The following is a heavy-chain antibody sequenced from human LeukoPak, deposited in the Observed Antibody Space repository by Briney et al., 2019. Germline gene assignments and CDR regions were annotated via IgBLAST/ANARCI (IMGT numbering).Heavy chain of an antibody. CDR3: AKDPLPYYYGSGSYCDY. V-gene: IGHV3-23*01. CDR1: GFIFSSYA. Sequence: GGSLRLSCAASGFIFSSYAMSWVRQAPGKGLEWVSAISGSGGSTYYADSVKGRFTISRDNSKNTLYLQMNSLRAEDTAVYYCAKDPLPYYYGSGSYCDYWGQGTLVTVSS. J-gene: IGHJ4*02. D-gene: IGHD3-10*01. CDR2: ISGSGGST.